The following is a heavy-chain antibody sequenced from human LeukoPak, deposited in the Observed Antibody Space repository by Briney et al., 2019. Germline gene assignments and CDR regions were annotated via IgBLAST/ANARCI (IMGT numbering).Heavy chain of an antibody. CDR2: IIPVLGTA. J-gene: IGHJ6*03. CDR1: GGTFSRFT. V-gene: IGHV1-69*13. D-gene: IGHD3-10*01. CDR3: ARSGGDYYYYSTDV. Sequence: GASVKVSCTASGGTFSRFTISWVRQAPGQGLEWMGGIIPVLGTANYGQKFQGRVTITADESTSTAYMELSSLTSDDTGVYFCARSGGDYYYYSTDVWGKGTTVTVSS.